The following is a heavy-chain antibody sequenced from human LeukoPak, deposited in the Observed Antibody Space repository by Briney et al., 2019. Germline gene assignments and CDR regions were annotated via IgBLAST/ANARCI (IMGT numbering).Heavy chain of an antibody. Sequence: PGGSLRLSCAASGFTFSSFGMHWVCQAPGKGLEWVAVIWYDASNKYYADSVKGRFTISRDNSKNTLYLHMNSLRDDDTAVYYCVRGVGVSRFNYLDPWGQGTLVIVSS. V-gene: IGHV3-33*01. CDR1: GFTFSSFG. CDR3: VRGVGVSRFNYLDP. J-gene: IGHJ5*02. CDR2: IWYDASNK. D-gene: IGHD1-7*01.